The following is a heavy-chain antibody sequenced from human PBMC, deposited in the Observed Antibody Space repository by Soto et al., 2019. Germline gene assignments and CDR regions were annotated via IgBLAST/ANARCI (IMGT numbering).Heavy chain of an antibody. Sequence: GGSLRLSCAASGFTFSSYGMHWVRQAPGKGLEWVAVISYDGSNKYYADSVKGRFTISRDNSKNTLYLQMNSLRAEDTAVYYCAKPVEMATITDAFDIWGQGTMVTVS. D-gene: IGHD5-12*01. V-gene: IGHV3-30*18. CDR3: AKPVEMATITDAFDI. J-gene: IGHJ3*02. CDR1: GFTFSSYG. CDR2: ISYDGSNK.